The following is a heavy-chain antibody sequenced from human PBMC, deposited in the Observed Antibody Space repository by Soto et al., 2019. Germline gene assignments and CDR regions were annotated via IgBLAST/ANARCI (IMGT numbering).Heavy chain of an antibody. Sequence: GGSLRLSCAASGFTFSGYSMNWVRQAPGKGLEWVSSVSRDSGYIYYADSVKGRFTISRDNAKNSLYLQMNSLRAEDTAFYYCAKEERAAVDYWGQGTLVTV. CDR1: GFTFSGYS. J-gene: IGHJ4*02. V-gene: IGHV3-21*01. CDR3: AKEERAAVDY. D-gene: IGHD6-25*01. CDR2: VSRDSGYI.